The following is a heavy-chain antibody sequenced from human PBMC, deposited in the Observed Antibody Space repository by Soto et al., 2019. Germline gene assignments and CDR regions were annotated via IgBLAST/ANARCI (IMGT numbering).Heavy chain of an antibody. CDR3: ARSLGGGYVLPRLDP. V-gene: IGHV1-46*01. CDR2: INPRGGST. D-gene: IGHD5-12*01. Sequence: QKLEWMGIINPRGGSTGYAQKFQGRVTMTRDTSTSTVYMELSSLRSEDTAVYSCARSLGGGYVLPRLDPWGQGTLLTVSS. J-gene: IGHJ5*02.